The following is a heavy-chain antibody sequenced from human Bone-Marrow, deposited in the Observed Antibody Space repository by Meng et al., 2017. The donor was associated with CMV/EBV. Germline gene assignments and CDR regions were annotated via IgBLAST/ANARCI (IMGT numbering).Heavy chain of an antibody. V-gene: IGHV3-15*01. CDR2: IKSKTDGGTT. CDR1: GFTFSNAW. Sequence: GESLKISCAASGFTFSNAWMSWVRQAPGKGLEWVGRIKSKTDGGTTDYAAPVKGRFTISRDDSKNTLYLQMNSLKTEDTAVYYCTTARFHDSSSFDPWGQGTLVTVYS. CDR3: TTARFHDSSSFDP. J-gene: IGHJ5*02. D-gene: IGHD3-22*01.